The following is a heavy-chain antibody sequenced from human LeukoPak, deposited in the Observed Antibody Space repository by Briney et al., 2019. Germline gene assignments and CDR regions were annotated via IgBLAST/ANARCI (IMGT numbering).Heavy chain of an antibody. CDR1: GFTFSSYW. Sequence: GGSLRLSCAASGFTFSSYWMHWARQAPGKGLVWVSRINSDGGTTTYADSVKGRFTISRDNAKNTLYLQMNSLRAEDTAVYYCARAGDIVTTMGVWGQGTTVTVPS. V-gene: IGHV3-74*01. J-gene: IGHJ6*02. CDR2: INSDGGTT. CDR3: ARAGDIVTTMGV. D-gene: IGHD5-12*01.